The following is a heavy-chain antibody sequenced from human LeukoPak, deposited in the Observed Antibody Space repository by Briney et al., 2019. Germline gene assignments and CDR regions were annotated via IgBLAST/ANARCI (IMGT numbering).Heavy chain of an antibody. V-gene: IGHV4-4*07. CDR2: IYTSGST. D-gene: IGHD3-22*01. J-gene: IGHJ4*02. Sequence: SETLSLTCTVSGGSISSYYWSWIRQPAGKGLEWIGRIYTSGSTNYNPSLKSRVTMSVDTSKNQFSLKLSSVTAADTAVYYCARENDRSGYYLDYFDYWGRGTLVTVSS. CDR3: ARENDRSGYYLDYFDY. CDR1: GGSISSYY.